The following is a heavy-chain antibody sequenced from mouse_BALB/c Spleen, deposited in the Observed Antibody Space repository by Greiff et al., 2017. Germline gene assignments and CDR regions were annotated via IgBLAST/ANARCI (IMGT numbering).Heavy chain of an antibody. CDR1: GFTFSSYG. J-gene: IGHJ1*01. CDR2: INSNGGST. D-gene: IGHD1-1*01. CDR3: ARVGSSWYFDV. V-gene: IGHV5-6-3*01. Sequence: EVQLVESGGGLVQPGGSLKLSCAASGFTFSSYGMSWVRQTPDKRLELVATINSNGGSTYYPDSVKGRFTISRDNAKNTLYLQMSSLKSEDTAMYYCARVGSSWYFDVWGAGTTVTVS.